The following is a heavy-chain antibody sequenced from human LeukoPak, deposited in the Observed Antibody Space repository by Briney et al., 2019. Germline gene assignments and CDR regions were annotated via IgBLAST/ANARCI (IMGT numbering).Heavy chain of an antibody. CDR2: IYYSGST. D-gene: IGHD6-19*01. CDR1: GGSISSSSYY. V-gene: IGHV4-31*03. J-gene: IGHJ3*02. CDR3: ARWRVRDAFDI. Sequence: PSETLSLTCTVSGGSISSSSYYWGWIRQPPGKGLEWIGYIYYSGSTYYNPSLKSRVTISVDTSKNQFSLKLSSVTAADTAVYYCARWRVRDAFDIWGQGTMVTVSS.